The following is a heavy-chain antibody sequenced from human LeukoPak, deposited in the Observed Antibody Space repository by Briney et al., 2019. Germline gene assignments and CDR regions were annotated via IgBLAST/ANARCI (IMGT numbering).Heavy chain of an antibody. J-gene: IGHJ4*02. D-gene: IGHD1-26*01. Sequence: PSETLSLTCTVSGGSISSGSYYWSWIRQPPGKGLEWIGYIYYSGSTNYNPSLKSRVTISLDTSKDQFSLKLSSVTAADTAVYYCARARPNSGSYYDYWGQGTLVTVSS. CDR3: ARARPNSGSYYDY. CDR2: IYYSGST. CDR1: GGSISSGSYY. V-gene: IGHV4-61*01.